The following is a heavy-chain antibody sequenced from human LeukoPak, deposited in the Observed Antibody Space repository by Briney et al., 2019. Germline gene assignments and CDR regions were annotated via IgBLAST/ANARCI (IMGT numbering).Heavy chain of an antibody. J-gene: IGHJ5*02. V-gene: IGHV4-31*03. D-gene: IGHD3-3*01. CDR2: IYYSGST. CDR3: ARGEGEYDFWSGYYNWFDP. Sequence: SETLSLTCTVSGGSISSGGYYWSWIRQHPGRGLEWIGYIYYSGSTYYNPSLKSRVTISVDTSKNQFCLKLSSVTAADTAVYYCARGEGEYDFWSGYYNWFDPWGQGTLVTVSS. CDR1: GGSISSGGYY.